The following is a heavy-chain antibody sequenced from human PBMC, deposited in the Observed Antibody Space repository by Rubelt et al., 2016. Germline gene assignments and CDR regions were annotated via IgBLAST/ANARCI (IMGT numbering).Heavy chain of an antibody. J-gene: IGHJ4*02. V-gene: IGHV4-39*01. Sequence: QLQLQESGPGLVKPSETLSLTCTVSGGSISSSNYYWGWIRLPPGKGLEWIGTIYYSGSTYYNPSLRCRGTISVDTSKNQFSLNLSSVTAADTAVYYCARRVYGDYHDYWGQGTLVTVSS. CDR2: IYYSGST. CDR3: ARRVYGDYHDY. CDR1: GGSISSSNYY. D-gene: IGHD4-17*01.